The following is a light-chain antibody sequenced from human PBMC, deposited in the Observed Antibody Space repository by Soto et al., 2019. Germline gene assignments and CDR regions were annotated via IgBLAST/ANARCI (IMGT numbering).Light chain of an antibody. J-gene: IGKJ1*01. V-gene: IGKV3-15*01. Sequence: EIVMTQSPATLSVSPGERATLSCRANQSVSNNLAWFQHKPGQAPRILIYGASARATGIPARFSGSGSGTEFTLTISSLLSEDFALYYCQQYNNWPPWTFGQGTKVEIK. CDR2: GAS. CDR1: QSVSNN. CDR3: QQYNNWPPWT.